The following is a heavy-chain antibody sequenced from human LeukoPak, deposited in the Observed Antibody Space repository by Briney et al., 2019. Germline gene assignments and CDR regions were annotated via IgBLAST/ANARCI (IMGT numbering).Heavy chain of an antibody. D-gene: IGHD3-22*01. CDR2: INHSGST. V-gene: IGHV4-34*01. Sequence: SETLSLTCAVYGGSFSGYYWSWIRQPPGKGLEWIGEINHSGSTNYNPSLKSRVTVSVDTSKNQFSLKLSSVTAADTAVYYCARRVSTMIVVVIGVFDYWGQGTLVTVSS. CDR1: GGSFSGYY. CDR3: ARRVSTMIVVVIGVFDY. J-gene: IGHJ4*02.